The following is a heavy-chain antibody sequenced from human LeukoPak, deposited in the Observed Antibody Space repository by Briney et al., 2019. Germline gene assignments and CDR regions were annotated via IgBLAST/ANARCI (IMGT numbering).Heavy chain of an antibody. V-gene: IGHV1-46*01. CDR3: AKLSSSWDPVVG. D-gene: IGHD6-13*01. J-gene: IGHJ4*02. CDR2: INPSGGST. Sequence: GASVKVSCKASGYTFTSYYMHWVRQAPGQGLEWMGIINPSGGSTSYAQKFQGRVTMTRDTSTSTVYMELSSLRSEDTAVYYCAKLSSSWDPVVGWGQGTLVTVSS. CDR1: GYTFTSYY.